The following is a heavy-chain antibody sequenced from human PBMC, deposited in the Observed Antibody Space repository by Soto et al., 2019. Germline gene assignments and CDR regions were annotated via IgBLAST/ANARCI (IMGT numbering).Heavy chain of an antibody. Sequence: TLSLTCTVSGGSISSYYWSWIRQPPGKGLEWIGYIYYSGSTNYNPSLKSRVTISVDTSKNQFSLNLSSVTAADTAVYYCARGTYYYDSSGYFFDYWGQGTLVTVSS. D-gene: IGHD3-22*01. CDR1: GGSISSYY. V-gene: IGHV4-59*01. J-gene: IGHJ4*02. CDR2: IYYSGST. CDR3: ARGTYYYDSSGYFFDY.